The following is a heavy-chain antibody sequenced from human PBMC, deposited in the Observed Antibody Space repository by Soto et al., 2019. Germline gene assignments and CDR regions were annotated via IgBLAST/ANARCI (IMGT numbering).Heavy chain of an antibody. J-gene: IGHJ6*02. Sequence: GGTLRLSCAASGFTFSSYRMHWVRQAPGTGLEWVAVISYDGSNKYYADSVKGRFTISRDNSKNTLYLQMNSLMAEYTAVSYCAENLDWLAANYYYGMDVWGQGTTVTVSS. D-gene: IGHD6-19*01. CDR2: ISYDGSNK. V-gene: IGHV3-30*18. CDR1: GFTFSSYR. CDR3: AENLDWLAANYYYGMDV.